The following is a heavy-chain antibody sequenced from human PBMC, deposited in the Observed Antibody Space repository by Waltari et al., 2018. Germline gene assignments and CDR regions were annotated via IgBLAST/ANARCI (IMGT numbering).Heavy chain of an antibody. Sequence: EVQLVESGGGLVKPGGSLRLSCAASGFTFSSYSMNWVRQAPEKGLEWVGFIRSKTYGGTADYAASVRGRFTVSRDDSKSIAYLEMYSLKTEDTAVYYCSRVSASGDGMDVWGQGTTVTVSS. CDR2: IRSKTYGGTA. J-gene: IGHJ6*02. D-gene: IGHD3-16*01. V-gene: IGHV3-49*04. CDR3: SRVSASGDGMDV. CDR1: GFTFSSYS.